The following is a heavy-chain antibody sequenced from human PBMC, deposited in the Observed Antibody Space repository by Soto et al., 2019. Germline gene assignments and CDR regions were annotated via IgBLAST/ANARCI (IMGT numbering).Heavy chain of an antibody. D-gene: IGHD3-3*01. CDR1: GFTFSSYG. Sequence: GGSLRLSCAASGFTFSSYGMHWVRQAPGKGLEWVAVISYDGSNKYYADSVKGRFTISRGNSKNTLYLQMNSLRAEDTAVYYCGGWLQFLISDYGGQGTLVTVSS. CDR3: GGWLQFLISDY. V-gene: IGHV3-30*03. J-gene: IGHJ4*02. CDR2: ISYDGSNK.